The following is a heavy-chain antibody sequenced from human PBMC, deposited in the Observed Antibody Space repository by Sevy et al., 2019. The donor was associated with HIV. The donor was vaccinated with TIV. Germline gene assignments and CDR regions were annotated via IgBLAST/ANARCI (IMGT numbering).Heavy chain of an antibody. CDR2: IFPHDSET. CDR3: ATSRSGYFDSSGYYIY. J-gene: IGHJ4*02. CDR1: GYSFTSHW. V-gene: IGHV5-51*01. Sequence: GESLKISCKGSGYSFTSHWIGWVRHMPGKGLEWMGFIFPHDSETRYSPSFQGQVTFSADKSINTAYLQWGSLKASDTAMYYCATSRSGYFDSSGYYIYWAQGTLVTVSS. D-gene: IGHD3-22*01.